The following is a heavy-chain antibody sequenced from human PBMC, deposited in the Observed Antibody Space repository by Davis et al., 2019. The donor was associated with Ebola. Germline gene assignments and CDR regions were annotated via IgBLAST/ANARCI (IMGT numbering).Heavy chain of an antibody. D-gene: IGHD3-9*01. Sequence: ESLKISCAASGFTFSGSAMHWVRQASGKGLEWVGRIRSKANSYATAYAASVKGRFTISRDDSKNTAYLQMNSLRAEDTAVYYCAKDQPEILFIGYYWGQGTPVTVSP. V-gene: IGHV3-73*01. CDR1: GFTFSGSA. CDR2: IRSKANSYAT. J-gene: IGHJ4*02. CDR3: AKDQPEILFIGYY.